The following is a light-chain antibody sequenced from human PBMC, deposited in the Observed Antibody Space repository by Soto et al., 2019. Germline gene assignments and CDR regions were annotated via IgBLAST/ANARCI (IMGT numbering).Light chain of an antibody. CDR2: KAS. J-gene: IGKJ1*01. CDR1: QSISSW. Sequence: DIPMTQSPSTLSASVGDRVTITCRASQSISSWLAWYQQKPGKAPKLLIYKASSLESGVPSRFRGSGSGTEFTLTISSLQPDDFATYYCQQYQSLWTFGQGTKVEIK. CDR3: QQYQSLWT. V-gene: IGKV1-5*03.